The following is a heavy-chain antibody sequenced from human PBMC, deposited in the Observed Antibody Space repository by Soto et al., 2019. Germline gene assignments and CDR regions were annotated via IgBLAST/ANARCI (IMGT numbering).Heavy chain of an antibody. CDR3: ARDMGPSGAYGY. CDR2: IDPDGSQK. V-gene: IGHV3-7*03. CDR1: GFTFSTYW. D-gene: IGHD1-26*01. Sequence: EVQLVDSGGDLVQTGGSLRLSCAASGFTFSTYWMSWVRQAPGKGLEWVANIDPDGSQKYYVDSVKGRFTISRDNAKNSLYRQMNSLRAEDTAVYYCARDMGPSGAYGYWGQGTLVTVSS. J-gene: IGHJ4*02.